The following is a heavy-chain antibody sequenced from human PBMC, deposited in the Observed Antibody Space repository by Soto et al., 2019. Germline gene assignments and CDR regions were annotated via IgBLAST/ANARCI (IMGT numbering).Heavy chain of an antibody. D-gene: IGHD3-3*01. Sequence: GGSLRLSCAASGFTFSSYGMHWVRQAPGKGLEWVAVISYDGSNKYYADSVKGRFTISRDNSKNTLYLQMNSLRAEDTAVYYCAKERTPSYYDFWSGYYTAYYYYGMDVWGQGTTVTVSS. CDR3: AKERTPSYYDFWSGYYTAYYYYGMDV. J-gene: IGHJ6*02. CDR2: ISYDGSNK. CDR1: GFTFSSYG. V-gene: IGHV3-30*18.